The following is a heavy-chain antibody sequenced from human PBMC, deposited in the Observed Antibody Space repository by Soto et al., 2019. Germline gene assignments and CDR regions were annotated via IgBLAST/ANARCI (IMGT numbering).Heavy chain of an antibody. CDR2: IYYSGST. Sequence: QVQLQESGPGLVKPSETLSLTCTVSGGSISSYYWSWIRQPPGKGLEWIGYIYYSGSTNYNPPLKSRVPISVDTSKNQFSLKLSSVTAADTAVYYCARIIAARHVNYYYYMDVWGKGTTVTVSS. D-gene: IGHD6-6*01. CDR3: ARIIAARHVNYYYYMDV. J-gene: IGHJ6*03. V-gene: IGHV4-59*08. CDR1: GGSISSYY.